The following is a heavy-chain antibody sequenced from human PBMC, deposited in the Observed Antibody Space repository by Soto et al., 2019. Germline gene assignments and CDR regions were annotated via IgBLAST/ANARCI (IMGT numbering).Heavy chain of an antibody. Sequence: SETLSITCTVSGASISGFYWSWIRKSAGKGLEWIGRIYATGTTDYNPSLKSRVMMSVDTSKKQFSLKLRSVTAADTAVYYCVRDGTKTLRDWFDPWGQGISVTVSS. D-gene: IGHD1-1*01. CDR1: GASISGFY. CDR2: IYATGTT. V-gene: IGHV4-4*07. CDR3: VRDGTKTLRDWFDP. J-gene: IGHJ5*02.